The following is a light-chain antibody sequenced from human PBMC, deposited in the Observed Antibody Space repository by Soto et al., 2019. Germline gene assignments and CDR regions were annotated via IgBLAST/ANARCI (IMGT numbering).Light chain of an antibody. J-gene: IGKJ3*01. CDR2: LGS. Sequence: DLVMTQSPLSLPVTPGEPASISCRSSQSLLHSYGYNYLDWYVQKPGQSPRRLIYLGSKRDAWIPHRCSGSESGTDFKLKISRGGADDVVVYYCMQGRNTLPTFGPGTKVDIK. V-gene: IGKV2-28*01. CDR1: QSLLHSYGYNY. CDR3: MQGRNTLPT.